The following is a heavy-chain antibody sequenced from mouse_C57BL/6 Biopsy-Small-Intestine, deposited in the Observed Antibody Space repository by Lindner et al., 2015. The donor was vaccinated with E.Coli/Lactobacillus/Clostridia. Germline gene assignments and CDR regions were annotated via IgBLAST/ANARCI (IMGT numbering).Heavy chain of an antibody. CDR1: GFNIKDDY. CDR2: IDPENGDT. Sequence: VQLQESGAELVRPGASVKLSCAASGFNIKDDYMHWVKQRPEQGLEWIGWIDPENGDTEYASKFQGEATITADTSSNTAYLQLSSLTSEDTAVYYCTTDYYGSSYDAMDYWGQGTSVTVSS. J-gene: IGHJ4*01. V-gene: IGHV14-4*01. D-gene: IGHD1-1*01. CDR3: TTDYYGSSYDAMDY.